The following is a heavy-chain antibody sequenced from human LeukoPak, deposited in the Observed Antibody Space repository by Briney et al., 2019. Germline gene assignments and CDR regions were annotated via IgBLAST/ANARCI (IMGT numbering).Heavy chain of an antibody. J-gene: IGHJ3*02. CDR1: GFTFSNFA. D-gene: IGHD3/OR15-3a*01. CDR3: ARDGLSAFDI. V-gene: IGHV3-23*01. Sequence: PRGSLRLSXAASGFTFSNFAMHWVRQTPERGLEWVSSIKGGGAGAHYADSVEGRFTISRDNSKNTLYVQMNSLRAEDTAVYYCARDGLSAFDIWGQGTMVTVSS. CDR2: IKGGGAGA.